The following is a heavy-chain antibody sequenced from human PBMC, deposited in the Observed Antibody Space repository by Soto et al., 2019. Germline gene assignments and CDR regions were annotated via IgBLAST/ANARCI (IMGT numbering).Heavy chain of an antibody. CDR2: IYHSGST. CDR3: ARGNTMVFYYGKDG. J-gene: IGHJ6*02. CDR1: GGSISSSNW. V-gene: IGHV4-4*02. D-gene: IGHD3-10*01. Sequence: QVQLQESGPGLVKPSGTLSLTCAVSGGSISSSNWWSWVRQPPGKGLEWIGEIYHSGSTNYNPSPKRRGTISRDKAKNQFSLKLSSVAAADTGGYYWARGNTMVFYYGKDGWGQGTTVTVSS.